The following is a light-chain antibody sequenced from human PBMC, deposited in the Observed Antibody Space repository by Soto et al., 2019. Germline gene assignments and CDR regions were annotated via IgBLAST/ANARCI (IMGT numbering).Light chain of an antibody. V-gene: IGKV3-20*01. CDR1: QSDSSRF. CDR3: QLYGSSWT. Sequence: EIVLTQSPGTLSLSPGERATLSCRASQSDSSRFLAWYQQKPGQAPRLLIHSTFRRDTGIPDRFSGSGSGTDFTLTISRLEPEDYGVYYCQLYGSSWTFGQGTKVEIK. J-gene: IGKJ1*01. CDR2: STF.